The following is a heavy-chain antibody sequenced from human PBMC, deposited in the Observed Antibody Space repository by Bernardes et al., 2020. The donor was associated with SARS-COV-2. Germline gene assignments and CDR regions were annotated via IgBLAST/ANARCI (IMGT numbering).Heavy chain of an antibody. CDR1: GGSISSGGYY. J-gene: IGHJ4*02. CDR3: ARAPTIRPEFDY. Sequence: SETLSLTCTVSGGSISSGGYYWSWIRQHPGKGLEWIGYIYYSGSTYYNPSLKSRVTISVDTSKNQFSLKLSSVTAADTAVYYCARAPTIRPEFDYWGQGTLVTVSS. D-gene: IGHD3-10*01. CDR2: IYYSGST. V-gene: IGHV4-31*03.